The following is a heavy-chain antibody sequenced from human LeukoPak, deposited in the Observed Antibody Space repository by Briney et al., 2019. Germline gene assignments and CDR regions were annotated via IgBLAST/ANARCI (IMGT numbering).Heavy chain of an antibody. Sequence: GGSLRLSCAASGFTFSSYSMNWVRQAPGKGLEWVSNIRSSSGTIYYADSVKGRFTISRDNAKNSLYLQMNSLRDEDTAVYYCARGAYCGGDCFSFDYWGQGTLVTVSS. CDR1: GFTFSSYS. CDR3: ARGAYCGGDCFSFDY. V-gene: IGHV3-48*02. CDR2: IRSSSGTI. D-gene: IGHD2-21*02. J-gene: IGHJ4*02.